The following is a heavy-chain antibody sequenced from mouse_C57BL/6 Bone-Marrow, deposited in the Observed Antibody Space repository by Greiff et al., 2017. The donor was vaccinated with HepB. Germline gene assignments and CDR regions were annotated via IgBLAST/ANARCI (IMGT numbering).Heavy chain of an antibody. CDR1: GYTFTSYG. V-gene: IGHV1-81*01. D-gene: IGHD1-1*01. CDR3: YYYGSSWFAY. CDR2: IYPRSGNT. J-gene: IGHJ3*01. Sequence: VQLVESGAELARPGASVKLSCKASGYTFTSYGISWVKQSTGQGLEWIGEIYPRSGNTYYNEKLKGKATLTADKSSSTAYMELRSLTSEDSAVYFCYYYGSSWFAYWGQGTLVTVSA.